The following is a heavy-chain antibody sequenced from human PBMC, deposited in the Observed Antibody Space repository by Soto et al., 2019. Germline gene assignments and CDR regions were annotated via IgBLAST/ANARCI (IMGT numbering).Heavy chain of an antibody. CDR1: GYTFTSYG. CDR2: ISAYNGNT. D-gene: IGHD3-22*01. J-gene: IGHJ5*02. V-gene: IGHV1-18*01. CDR3: ARDQSSRPNDRSAFEILLIWLAP. Sequence: ASVKVSCKASGYTFTSYGISWVRQAPGQGLEWMGWISAYNGNTNYAQKLQGRVTITTDTSTSTAKMELRTLKSDEPAEYYCARDQSSRPNDRSAFEILLIWLAPRGQGTLVRVPS.